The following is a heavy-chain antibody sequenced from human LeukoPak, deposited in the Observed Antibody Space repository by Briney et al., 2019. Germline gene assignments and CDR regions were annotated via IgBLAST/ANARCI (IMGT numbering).Heavy chain of an antibody. D-gene: IGHD5-18*01. J-gene: IGHJ4*02. CDR3: AGRPTGYSSGYIH. CDR2: ISGSGGST. Sequence: WGSLRLSCAASGFTFSSYAMSWVRQAPGKGLEWVSAISGSGGSTYYADSVKGRFTISRDNSENIVYLQMNNLGVEDTAVYYCAGRPTGYSSGYIHWGQGTLVTVSS. V-gene: IGHV3-23*01. CDR1: GFTFSSYA.